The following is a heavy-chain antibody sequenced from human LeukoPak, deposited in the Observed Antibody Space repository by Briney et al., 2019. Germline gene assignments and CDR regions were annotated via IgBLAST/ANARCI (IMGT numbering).Heavy chain of an antibody. D-gene: IGHD3-22*01. CDR1: GFTFSSYA. J-gene: IGHJ6*02. CDR2: ISYDGSNK. CDR3: ARDPLYYDSSGYPLMDV. Sequence: GGSLRLSCAASGFTFSSYAMHWVRQAPGKGLEWVAVISYDGSNKYYADSVKGRYTISRDNSKNTLYLQMNSLRAEDTAVYYCARDPLYYDSSGYPLMDVWGQGTTVTVSS. V-gene: IGHV3-30*04.